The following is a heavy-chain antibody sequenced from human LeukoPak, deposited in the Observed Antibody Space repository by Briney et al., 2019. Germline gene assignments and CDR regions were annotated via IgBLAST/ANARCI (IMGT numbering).Heavy chain of an antibody. V-gene: IGHV5-51*01. J-gene: IGHJ4*02. CDR1: GYSFTSYW. D-gene: IGHD4-23*01. CDR2: IYPGDSDT. CDR3: ASYEDYGGNGGYFDY. Sequence: GESLKISCKGSGYSFTSYWIGWVRQMPGKGLEWMGIIYPGDSDTRYSPSFQGQVTISADKSISTAYLQWSSLKASDTAMYYCASYEDYGGNGGYFDYWGQGTLVTVSP.